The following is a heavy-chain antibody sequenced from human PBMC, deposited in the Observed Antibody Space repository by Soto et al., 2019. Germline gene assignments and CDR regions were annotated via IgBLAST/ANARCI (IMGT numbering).Heavy chain of an antibody. V-gene: IGHV3-23*01. CDR1: GFTFSSYA. CDR3: AKGACSSTSCYTDYYYGMDV. D-gene: IGHD2-2*02. CDR2: ISGSGGST. Sequence: SLRPSCAASGFTFSSYAISWVRQATAKGLEWVSAISGSGGSTYYADSVKGRFTISRDNSKNTLYLQMNSLRAEDTAVYYYAKGACSSTSCYTDYYYGMDVWGQGTTVTVSS. J-gene: IGHJ6*02.